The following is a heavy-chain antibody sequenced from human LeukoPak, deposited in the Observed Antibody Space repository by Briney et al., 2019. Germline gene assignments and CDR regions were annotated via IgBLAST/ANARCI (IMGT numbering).Heavy chain of an antibody. CDR2: MHHSGRT. V-gene: IGHV4-4*02. CDR1: GASISSTNW. J-gene: IGHJ5*02. CDR3: AREKEGCSRASGYLGP. Sequence: SETLSLTCAISGASISSTNWWIWVRQPPGKGLEWIGEMHHSGRTNYNPSPKSRITISVDKSKNQVSLRLNSVAAADTALYYCAREKEGCSRASGYLGPWGQGTLSPSPQ. D-gene: IGHD2-2*01.